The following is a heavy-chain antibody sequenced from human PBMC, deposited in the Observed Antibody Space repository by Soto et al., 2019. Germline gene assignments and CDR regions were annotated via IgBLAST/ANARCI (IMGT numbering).Heavy chain of an antibody. CDR2: MNPNSGNT. J-gene: IGHJ4*02. Sequence: ASVKVSCKASGYTFASYDSNWVRQATGQGLEWMGWMNPNSGNTDYVQELQGRVTMTTDASTSTAYMELRSLTSDDTAVYYCARASIGYTTTWPPDYWGQGTLLTVSS. CDR1: GYTFASYD. D-gene: IGHD6-13*01. CDR3: ARASIGYTTTWPPDY. V-gene: IGHV1-8*01.